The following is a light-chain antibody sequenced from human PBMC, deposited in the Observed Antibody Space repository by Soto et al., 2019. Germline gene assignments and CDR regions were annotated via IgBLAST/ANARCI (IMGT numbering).Light chain of an antibody. J-gene: IGKJ2*01. Sequence: DIQMTQSPSTLSASVGDRVTITCRASQSISTWLAWYQQKPGKAPKLLIYDASSLESGVPSRFSGRGSGTEFTLTINSLQPDDFATYYCHQYNSYSDTFGQGTRLEIK. CDR1: QSISTW. CDR3: HQYNSYSDT. CDR2: DAS. V-gene: IGKV1-5*01.